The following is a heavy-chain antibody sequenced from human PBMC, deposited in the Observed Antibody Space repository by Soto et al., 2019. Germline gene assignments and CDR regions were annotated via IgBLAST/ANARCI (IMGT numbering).Heavy chain of an antibody. Sequence: SVKVSCKASGGTFSSYAISWVRQAPGQGLEWMGGIIPIFGTANYAQKFQGRVTITADESTSTAYMELSSLRSEDTAVYYCARHVYSDYPILYWGQGTLVTVSS. J-gene: IGHJ4*02. CDR1: GGTFSSYA. V-gene: IGHV1-69*13. CDR3: ARHVYSDYPILY. D-gene: IGHD4-17*01. CDR2: IIPIFGTA.